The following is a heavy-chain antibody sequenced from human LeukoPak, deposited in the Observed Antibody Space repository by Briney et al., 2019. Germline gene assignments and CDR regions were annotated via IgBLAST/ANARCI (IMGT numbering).Heavy chain of an antibody. CDR2: IYSTGST. V-gene: IGHV4-4*07. CDR1: GGSMSNNY. CDR3: ARAHSGYSSSSL. J-gene: IGHJ4*02. Sequence: SDTLSLTCIVSGGSMSNNYWNWIRQSTGGGLEWIGRIYSTGSTNYRPSLESRVNMSVDTSKNQFSLNLSSVTAADTAVYYCARAHSGYSSSSLRGQGTLVTVSS. D-gene: IGHD6-6*01.